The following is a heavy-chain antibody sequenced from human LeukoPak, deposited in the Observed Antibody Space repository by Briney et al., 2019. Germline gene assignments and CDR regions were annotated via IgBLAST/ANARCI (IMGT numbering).Heavy chain of an antibody. CDR1: SGSISPNY. Sequence: SETLSLTCSLSSGSISPNYWSWIRQPPGKGLEWSGYMYYTGRTNYNPSLQSRLTISLDTSNNLFSLQLSSVTAADTAVYYCARLLGYDKSGDPDTFDIWGQGTMVTVSS. CDR2: MYYTGRT. V-gene: IGHV4-59*01. CDR3: ARLLGYDKSGDPDTFDI. J-gene: IGHJ3*02. D-gene: IGHD3-22*01.